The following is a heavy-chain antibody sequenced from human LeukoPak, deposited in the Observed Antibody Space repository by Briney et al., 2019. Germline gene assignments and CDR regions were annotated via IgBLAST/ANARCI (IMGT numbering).Heavy chain of an antibody. CDR2: MNPNSGNT. CDR3: ARDYSSSWHFDY. CDR1: GYTFTSYD. Sequence: ASVKVSCKASGYTFTSYDINWVRQATGQGLEWMGWMNPNSGNTGYAQKFQGRVTITRNTSISTAYMELSSLRSEDTAVYYCARDYSSSWHFDYWGQGTLVTVSS. J-gene: IGHJ4*02. V-gene: IGHV1-8*03. D-gene: IGHD6-13*01.